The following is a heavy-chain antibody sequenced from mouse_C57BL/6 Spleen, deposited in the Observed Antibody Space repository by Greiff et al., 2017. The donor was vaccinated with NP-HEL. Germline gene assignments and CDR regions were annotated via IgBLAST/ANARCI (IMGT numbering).Heavy chain of an antibody. CDR3: ARCSITTVVAYYAMDY. CDR1: GYTFTSYW. Sequence: QVQLKQPGAELVKPGASVKLSCKASGYTFTSYWMHWVKQRPGRGLGWIGRIDPNSGGPKYNEKFKSKATMTVDKPSSTAYMQLSSLTSEDSAVYYCARCSITTVVAYYAMDYWGQGTSVTVSS. J-gene: IGHJ4*01. CDR2: IDPNSGGP. V-gene: IGHV1-72*01. D-gene: IGHD1-1*01.